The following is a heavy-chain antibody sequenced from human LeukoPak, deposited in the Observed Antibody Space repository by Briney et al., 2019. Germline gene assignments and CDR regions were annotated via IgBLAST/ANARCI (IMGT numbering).Heavy chain of an antibody. J-gene: IGHJ4*02. CDR1: GFTFSDYY. CDR2: ISSSGSTI. V-gene: IGHV3-11*01. CDR3: GRDRPVFEYKYDSSGGPDY. Sequence: GGSLRLSCAASGFTFSDYYMSWIRQAPGKGLEWVSYISSSGSTIYYADSVKGRCTISRDNAKNSLYLQMNSLRAEDTAVYYCGRDRPVFEYKYDSSGGPDYWGQGTLVTVSS. D-gene: IGHD3-22*01.